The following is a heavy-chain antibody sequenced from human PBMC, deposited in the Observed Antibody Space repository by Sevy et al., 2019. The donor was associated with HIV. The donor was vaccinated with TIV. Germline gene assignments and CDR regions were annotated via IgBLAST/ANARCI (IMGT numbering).Heavy chain of an antibody. Sequence: ASVKVSCKASGYTVTSYGISWVRQAPGQGLEWMGWISAYNGNTNYARKLQGRVTMTTDTSTSTAYMELRSLRSDDTAVYYCARDVRGRYYDSSGYSDYWGQGTLVTVSS. CDR1: GYTVTSYG. D-gene: IGHD3-22*01. J-gene: IGHJ4*02. V-gene: IGHV1-18*01. CDR2: ISAYNGNT. CDR3: ARDVRGRYYDSSGYSDY.